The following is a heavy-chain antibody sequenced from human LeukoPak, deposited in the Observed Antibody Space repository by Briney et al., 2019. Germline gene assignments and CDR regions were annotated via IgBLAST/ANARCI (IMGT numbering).Heavy chain of an antibody. CDR1: GGSISSYY. CDR3: ARDIVVVPAAIRSRQYYYYMDV. J-gene: IGHJ6*03. D-gene: IGHD2-2*01. CDR2: IYYSGST. V-gene: IGHV4-59*12. Sequence: SEILSLTCTVSGGSISSYYWSWIRQPPGKGLEWIGYIYYSGSTNYNPSLKSRVTISVDTSKNQFSLKLSSVTAADTAVYYCARDIVVVPAAIRSRQYYYYMDVWGKGTTVTVSS.